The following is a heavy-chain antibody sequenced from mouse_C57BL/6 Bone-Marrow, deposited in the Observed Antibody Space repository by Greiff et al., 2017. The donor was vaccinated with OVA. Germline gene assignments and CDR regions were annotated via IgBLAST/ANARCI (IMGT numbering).Heavy chain of an antibody. D-gene: IGHD1-1*01. CDR1: GYTFTSYW. CDR3: AREFYYGSSYLFDY. Sequence: QVQLQQPGAELVKPGASVKMSCKASGYTFTSYWITWVKQRPGQGLEWIGDIYPGSGSTNYNEKFKSKATLTVDPSSSTAYMQLSSLTSEDSAVYYCAREFYYGSSYLFDYWGQGTTLTVSA. V-gene: IGHV1-55*01. J-gene: IGHJ2*01. CDR2: IYPGSGST.